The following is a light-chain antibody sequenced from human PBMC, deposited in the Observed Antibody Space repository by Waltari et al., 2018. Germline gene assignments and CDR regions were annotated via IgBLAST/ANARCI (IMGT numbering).Light chain of an antibody. V-gene: IGLV2-14*03. CDR2: DVS. Sequence: QSALTQPASVSGSPGQSIAISCTGTTSDVGGYDYVFWYQQHPGKAPKLMIYDVSNRPSGVSNRFSGSKSGNTASLTISGLQAEDEADYYCSSYTTSGTLFGTGTKVTVL. CDR3: SSYTTSGTL. CDR1: TSDVGGYDY. J-gene: IGLJ1*01.